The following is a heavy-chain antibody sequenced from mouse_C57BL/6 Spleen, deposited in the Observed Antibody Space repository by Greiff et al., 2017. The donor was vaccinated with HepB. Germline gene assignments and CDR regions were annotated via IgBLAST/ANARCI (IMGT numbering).Heavy chain of an antibody. V-gene: IGHV1-69*01. J-gene: IGHJ2*01. CDR2: IDPSDSYT. CDR1: GYTFTSYW. D-gene: IGHD1-1*01. Sequence: QVQLQQSGAELVMPGASVKLSCKASGYTFTSYWMHWVKQRPGQGLEWIGEIDPSDSYTNYNQKFKCKSTLTVDKSSSTAYMQLSSLTSADSAVYYCARKGIYYYGSSDYWGQGTTLTVSS. CDR3: ARKGIYYYGSSDY.